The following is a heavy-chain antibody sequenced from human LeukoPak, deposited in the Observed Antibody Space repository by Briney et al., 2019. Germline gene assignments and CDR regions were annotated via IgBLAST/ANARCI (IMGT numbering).Heavy chain of an antibody. CDR2: IYYSGGT. Sequence: SETLSLTCTVSGGSISSGDYYWSWIRQPPGKGPEWIGYIYYSGGTYYNPSLKSRVTISVDTSKNQFSLKLSSVTAADTAVYYCARASGYSAEWGQGTLVTVSS. J-gene: IGHJ4*02. CDR3: ARASGYSAE. D-gene: IGHD5-18*01. CDR1: GGSISSGDYY. V-gene: IGHV4-30-4*08.